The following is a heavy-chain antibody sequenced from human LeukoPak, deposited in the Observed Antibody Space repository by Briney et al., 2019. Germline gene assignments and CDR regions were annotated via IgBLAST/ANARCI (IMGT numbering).Heavy chain of an antibody. CDR3: ARVHCGGGSCYSGSPYYYYMDV. V-gene: IGHV3-11*04. D-gene: IGHD2-15*01. J-gene: IGHJ6*03. CDR1: GFTFSDYH. CDR2: ISTRGSTK. Sequence: PGGSLRLSCAASGFTFSDYHMSWIRQAPGKGLEWVSYISTRGSTKYYADSVKGRFTISRDNAKNSLYLLMNSLRAEDTAVYYCARVHCGGGSCYSGSPYYYYMDVWGKGTTVTVSS.